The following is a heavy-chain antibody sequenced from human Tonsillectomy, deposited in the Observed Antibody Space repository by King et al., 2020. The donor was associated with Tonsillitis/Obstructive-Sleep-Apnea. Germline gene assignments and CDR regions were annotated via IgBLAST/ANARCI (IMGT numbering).Heavy chain of an antibody. J-gene: IGHJ3*02. V-gene: IGHV4-39*01. CDR2: IYYSGST. CDR1: GGSISSSSYY. D-gene: IGHD2-2*01. CDR3: AEYQLPKDAFDI. Sequence: LQLQESGPGLVKPSETLSLTCTVSGGSISSSSYYWGWIRQPPGKGLEWIGSIYYSGSTYYNPSLKSRVTISVDTSKNRFSLKLSSVTAADTAVYYCAEYQLPKDAFDIWGQGTMVTVSS.